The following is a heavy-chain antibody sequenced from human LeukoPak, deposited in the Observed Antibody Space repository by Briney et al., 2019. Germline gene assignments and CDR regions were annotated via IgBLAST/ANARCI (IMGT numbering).Heavy chain of an antibody. CDR3: AKDVYGDYGGLDY. V-gene: IGHV3-23*01. D-gene: IGHD4-17*01. Sequence: GESLRLSCAASGFTFSTYALSWVRQAPGKGLEWVSSIRGSDGSTYYADSVKGRFAISRDNSKNTLYLQMDSLRAEDTAVYYCAKDVYGDYGGLDYWGQGTLVTVSS. CDR1: GFTFSTYA. J-gene: IGHJ4*02. CDR2: IRGSDGST.